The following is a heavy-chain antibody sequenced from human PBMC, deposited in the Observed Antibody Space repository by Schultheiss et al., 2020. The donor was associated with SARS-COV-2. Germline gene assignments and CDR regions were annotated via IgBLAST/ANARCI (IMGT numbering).Heavy chain of an antibody. Sequence: SETLSLTCTVSGGSISSYYWSWIRQPPGKGLEWIGYIYYSGSTNYNPSLKSRVTISVDTSKNQFSLKLSSVTAADTAVYYCARQTYYYGSGSYRHWFDTWGQGTLVTVSS. V-gene: IGHV4-59*08. CDR2: IYYSGST. J-gene: IGHJ5*02. CDR3: ARQTYYYGSGSYRHWFDT. D-gene: IGHD3-10*01. CDR1: GGSISSYY.